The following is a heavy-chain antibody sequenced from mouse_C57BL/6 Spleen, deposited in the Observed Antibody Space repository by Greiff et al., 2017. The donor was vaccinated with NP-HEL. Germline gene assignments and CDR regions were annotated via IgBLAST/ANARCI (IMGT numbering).Heavy chain of an antibody. Sequence: QVQLQQSGPELVKPGASVKISCKASGYSFTSYYIHWVKQRPGQGLEWIGWIYPGSGNTKYNEKFKGKATLTADTSSSTAYMQLSSLTSEDSAVYYCARLAWGNAMDYWGQGTSVTVSS. CDR1: GYSFTSYY. V-gene: IGHV1-66*01. D-gene: IGHD2-1*01. CDR2: IYPGSGNT. CDR3: ARLAWGNAMDY. J-gene: IGHJ4*01.